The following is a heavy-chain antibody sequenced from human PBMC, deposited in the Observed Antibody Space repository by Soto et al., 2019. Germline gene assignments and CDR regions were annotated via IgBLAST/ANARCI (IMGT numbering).Heavy chain of an antibody. CDR1: GDTFARYA. CDR2: IYVDDGNT. V-gene: IGHV1-3*01. Sequence: DSVKVSCKASGDTFARYAIHWVRQAPGQRPEWMGWIYVDDGNTQSSQRFQGRVTITRDTSASTAYMELSGLRSEDTAVYYCASKGGSHWNYDGMGVWGQATTVTLSS. J-gene: IGHJ6*02. CDR3: ASKGGSHWNYDGMGV. D-gene: IGHD1-1*01.